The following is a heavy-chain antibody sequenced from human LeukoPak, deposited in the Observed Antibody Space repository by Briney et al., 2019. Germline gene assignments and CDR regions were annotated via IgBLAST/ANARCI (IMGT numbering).Heavy chain of an antibody. CDR2: IYSGRST. Sequence: GGSLSLSRAASGFTDSINYMRGVPGAPGKGRVWGSVIYSGRSTYYAASVKGQFTIYRHDSNNTLYLHMNRLRAEDTAVYYCARELMHTGGYRTSDSWGQETLVTVSS. J-gene: IGHJ4*02. D-gene: IGHD5-12*01. CDR1: GFTDSINY. CDR3: ARELMHTGGYRTSDS. V-gene: IGHV3-53*04.